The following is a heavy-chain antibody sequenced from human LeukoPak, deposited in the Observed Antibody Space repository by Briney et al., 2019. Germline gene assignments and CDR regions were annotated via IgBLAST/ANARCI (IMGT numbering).Heavy chain of an antibody. CDR3: ARDYYGVVDY. V-gene: IGHV4-30-2*01. J-gene: IGHJ4*02. Sequence: KPSETLSLTCTVSGGSFSNYSWSWIRQPPGKGLEWIGYIYHSGSTYYNPSLKSRVTISVDRSKNQFSLKLSSVTAADTAVYYCARDYYGVVDYWGQGTLVTVSS. D-gene: IGHD3-22*01. CDR1: GGSFSNYS. CDR2: IYHSGST.